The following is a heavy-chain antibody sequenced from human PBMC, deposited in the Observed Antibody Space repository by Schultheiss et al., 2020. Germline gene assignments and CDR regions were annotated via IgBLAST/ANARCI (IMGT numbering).Heavy chain of an antibody. J-gene: IGHJ6*03. CDR2: ISSSGSTI. CDR1: GFTFSDYY. CDR3: ARDRGFNWNPDYYYYYYMDV. V-gene: IGHV3-11*04. D-gene: IGHD1-20*01. Sequence: GESLKISCAASGFTFSDYYMSWIRQAPGKGLEWVSYISSSGSTIYYADSVKGRFTISRDNAKNSLYLQMNSLRAEDTAVYYCARDRGFNWNPDYYYYYYMDVWGKGTTVNVSS.